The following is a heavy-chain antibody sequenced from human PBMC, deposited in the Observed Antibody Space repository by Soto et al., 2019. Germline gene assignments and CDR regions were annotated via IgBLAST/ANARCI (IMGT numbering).Heavy chain of an antibody. J-gene: IGHJ1*01. CDR3: AKRKCYYDSSGYYCQYFQH. V-gene: IGHV3-23*01. CDR2: ISGSGGST. Sequence: HPGGSLRLSCAASGFTFSSYAMSWVRQAPGKGLEWVSAISGSGGSTYYADSVKGRFTISRDNSKNTLYLQMNSLRAEDTAVYYCAKRKCYYDSSGYYCQYFQHWGQGTLVTVSS. D-gene: IGHD3-22*01. CDR1: GFTFSSYA.